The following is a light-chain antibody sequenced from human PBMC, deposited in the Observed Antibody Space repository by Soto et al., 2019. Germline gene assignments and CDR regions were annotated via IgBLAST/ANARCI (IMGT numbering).Light chain of an antibody. V-gene: IGKV1-5*03. CDR1: QSISSW. Sequence: DIQMTQSPSTLSASVGDRVTITFRASQSISSWLAWYQQKPGKAPKLLICKASSLESGVPSIFSGRGSGTAFTLTISSLQPDDFATYYCQQYSSYPLTFGGGTKVEIK. J-gene: IGKJ4*01. CDR2: KAS. CDR3: QQYSSYPLT.